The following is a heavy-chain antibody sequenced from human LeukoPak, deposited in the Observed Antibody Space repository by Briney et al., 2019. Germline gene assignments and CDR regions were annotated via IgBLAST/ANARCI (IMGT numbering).Heavy chain of an antibody. CDR1: GFTFSDYY. V-gene: IGHV3-11*01. D-gene: IGHD3-22*01. CDR3: ARDYYDSRGYYGMDV. Sequence: GGSLRLSCAASGFTFSDYYMSWIRQAPGQGLEWVSYISSSGRTIHYADSVKGRFTISRDNAKNSLYLEMNSLRAGGTAVYYCARDYYDSRGYYGMDVWGQGTTVTVSS. CDR2: ISSSGRTI. J-gene: IGHJ6*02.